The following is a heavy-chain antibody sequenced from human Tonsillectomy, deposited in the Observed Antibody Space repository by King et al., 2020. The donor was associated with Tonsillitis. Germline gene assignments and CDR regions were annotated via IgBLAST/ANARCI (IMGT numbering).Heavy chain of an antibody. D-gene: IGHD2-21*02. V-gene: IGHV1-2*02. Sequence: VQLVESGAEVKKPGASVRVSCKASGYTFTDYYMHWVRQAPGQCLEWMGWINTNSGGSNSAQKFQGRVTMTRDTSISAAYIERSRLRSDDTAVYYCARDHNIRLPATGFVYWGQGTLVTVSS. CDR3: ARDHNIRLPATGFVY. CDR1: GYTFTDYY. J-gene: IGHJ4*02. CDR2: INTNSGGS.